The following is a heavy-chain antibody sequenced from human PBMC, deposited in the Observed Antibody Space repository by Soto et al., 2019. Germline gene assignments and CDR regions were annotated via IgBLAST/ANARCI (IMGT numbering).Heavy chain of an antibody. V-gene: IGHV1-18*01. CDR2: ISAYNGNT. J-gene: IGHJ4*02. CDR3: ARGSWQWLAVGYFDY. CDR1: GYTFTSYG. D-gene: IGHD6-19*01. Sequence: ASVKVSCKASGYTFTSYGISWVRQAPGQGLEWMGWISAYNGNTNYAQKLQGRVTMTTDTSTSTAYMELRSLRSDDTAVYYCARGSWQWLAVGYFDYWGQGTLVTVSS.